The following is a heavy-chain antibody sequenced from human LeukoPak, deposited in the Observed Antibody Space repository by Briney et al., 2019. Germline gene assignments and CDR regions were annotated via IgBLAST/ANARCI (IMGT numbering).Heavy chain of an antibody. Sequence: SGGSLRLSCAASGFTFSSYSMNWVRQAPGKGLEWVSSISSSSYIYYADSVKGRFTISRDNAKNSLYLQMNSLRAEDTAVYYCARGAYRGPNWFDPWGQGTLVTVSS. CDR3: ARGAYRGPNWFDP. CDR1: GFTFSSYS. J-gene: IGHJ5*02. V-gene: IGHV3-21*01. CDR2: ISSSSYI. D-gene: IGHD3-16*02.